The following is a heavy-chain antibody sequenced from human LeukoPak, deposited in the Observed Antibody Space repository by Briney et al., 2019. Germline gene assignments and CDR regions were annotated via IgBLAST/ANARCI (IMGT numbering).Heavy chain of an antibody. V-gene: IGHV5-51*01. Sequence: GESLKISCKGSGYTFSSYWIGWVRQMPGKGLEWMGIIYPGDSDTRYSPSLQGQVTISVDTSIGTAYLQWSSLQASDTAIYHCARQNDFRLDYWGQGTLVTVSS. CDR1: GYTFSSYW. J-gene: IGHJ4*02. D-gene: IGHD3-3*01. CDR3: ARQNDFRLDY. CDR2: IYPGDSDT.